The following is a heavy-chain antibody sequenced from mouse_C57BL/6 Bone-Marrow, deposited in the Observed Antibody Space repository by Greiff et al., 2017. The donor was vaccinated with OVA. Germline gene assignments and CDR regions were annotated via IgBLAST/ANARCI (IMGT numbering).Heavy chain of an antibody. CDR3: ARDRAY. V-gene: IGHV5-4*01. CDR2: ISDGGSYT. Sequence: EVQGVESGGGLVKPGGSLKLSCAASGFTFSSYAMSWVRQTPEKRLEWVATISDGGSYTYYPDNVKGRFTISRDNAKNNLYLQMSHLKSEDTAMYYCARDRAYWGQGTLVTVSA. J-gene: IGHJ3*01. CDR1: GFTFSSYA.